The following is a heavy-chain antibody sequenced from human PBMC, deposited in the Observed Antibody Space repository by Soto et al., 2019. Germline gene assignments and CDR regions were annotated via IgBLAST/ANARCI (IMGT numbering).Heavy chain of an antibody. Sequence: QVRLQESGPGLVKPSETLSHTCSVSGATLNSGNYYWSWIRQVPGKGQEWIGHIYVTGAVDYNPSLRDRITSSQETSERQFSLNLRLVTAADTAVYYCARLRIATNNYKWFDPWGQGTLVTVSS. CDR2: IYVTGAV. CDR3: ARLRIATNNYKWFDP. CDR1: GATLNSGNYY. D-gene: IGHD2-21*01. J-gene: IGHJ5*02. V-gene: IGHV4-31*03.